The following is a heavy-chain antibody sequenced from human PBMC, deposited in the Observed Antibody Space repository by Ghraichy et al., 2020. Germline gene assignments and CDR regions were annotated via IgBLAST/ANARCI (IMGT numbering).Heavy chain of an antibody. J-gene: IGHJ5*01. Sequence: GESLNISCAASGLTFSTYAMTWVRQAPGKGLEWVSTISGSGGSTYYADSVKGRFTISRDNSKNTLYLQMNSLRVDDTAVYYCAKGARYFDWWDSWGQGTLVTVSS. CDR3: AKGARYFDWWDS. CDR2: ISGSGGST. D-gene: IGHD3-9*01. V-gene: IGHV3-23*01. CDR1: GLTFSTYA.